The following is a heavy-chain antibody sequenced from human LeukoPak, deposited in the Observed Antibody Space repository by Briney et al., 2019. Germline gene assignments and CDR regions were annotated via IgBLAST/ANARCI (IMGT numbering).Heavy chain of an antibody. Sequence: GGSLRLSCAASGFTFSSYAMSWVRQAPGKGLEWVSAISGSGGSTYYADSVKGRFTISRDNSKNTLYLQMNSLRAEDTAVYYCAARDIVVEVAPEAFDYWGQGTLVTVSS. V-gene: IGHV3-23*01. J-gene: IGHJ4*02. CDR1: GFTFSSYA. CDR3: AARDIVVEVAPEAFDY. D-gene: IGHD2-15*01. CDR2: ISGSGGST.